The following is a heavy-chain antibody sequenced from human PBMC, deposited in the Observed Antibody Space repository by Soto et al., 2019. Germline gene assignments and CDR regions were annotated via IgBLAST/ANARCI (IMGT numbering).Heavy chain of an antibody. V-gene: IGHV4-59*01. D-gene: IGHD5-18*01. CDR2: VFYSGRT. J-gene: IGHJ4*02. Sequence: SETLSLTCSVSGGSINNFHWSWIRQPPGKGLEWIGFVFYSGRTTYNPSLQSRVTISVDTSHNHFSLKLRSVTAADTATYYCARIKSGYSYGSIIDFWGQGKLVTVSS. CDR3: ARIKSGYSYGSIIDF. CDR1: GGSINNFH.